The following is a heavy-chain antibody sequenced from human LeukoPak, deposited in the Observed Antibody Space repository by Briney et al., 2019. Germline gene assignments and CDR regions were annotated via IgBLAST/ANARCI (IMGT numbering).Heavy chain of an antibody. V-gene: IGHV3-30-3*01. CDR2: ISYDGSNK. J-gene: IGHJ6*02. Sequence: GGSLRLSCAASGFTFSSYAMHWVRQAPGKGLEWVAVISYDGSNKYYADSVKGRFTISRDNSKNTLYLQMNSLRAEDTAVYYCARVKPENYYYYYGMDVWGQGTTVTVSS. CDR3: ARVKPENYYYYYGMDV. CDR1: GFTFSSYA.